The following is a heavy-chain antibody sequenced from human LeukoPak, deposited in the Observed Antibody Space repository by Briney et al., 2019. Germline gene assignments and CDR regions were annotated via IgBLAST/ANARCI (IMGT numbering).Heavy chain of an antibody. CDR2: IRYDGSDK. CDR3: ARRWSFDY. D-gene: IGHD6-13*01. J-gene: IGHJ4*02. Sequence: PGRSLRLSCAASGFTFSSYGMHWVRQAPGKGLEWVAFIRYDGSDKYYADSVKGRFTISRDNSNNTLYLQMNSLRVEDTAVYYCARRWSFDYWGQGTLVTVSS. CDR1: GFTFSSYG. V-gene: IGHV3-30*02.